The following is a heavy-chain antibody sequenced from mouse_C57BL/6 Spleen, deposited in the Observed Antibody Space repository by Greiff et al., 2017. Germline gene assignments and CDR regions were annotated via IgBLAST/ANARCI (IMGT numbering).Heavy chain of an antibody. CDR2: IYPGSGST. Sequence: QVQLQQSGAELVKPGASVTMSCKASGYTFTSYWITWVKQRPGQGLEWIGDIYPGSGSTHYNENVKSKATLSVDTSSSTAYMHLSSLTSEDSAVYDCAVQDYGSYYAMDYWGKGTSVTVSS. D-gene: IGHD1-1*01. CDR3: AVQDYGSYYAMDY. V-gene: IGHV1-55*01. CDR1: GYTFTSYW. J-gene: IGHJ4*01.